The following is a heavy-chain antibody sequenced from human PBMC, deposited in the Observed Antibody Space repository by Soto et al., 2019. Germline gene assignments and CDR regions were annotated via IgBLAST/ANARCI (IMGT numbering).Heavy chain of an antibody. CDR1: GYTFTRSG. V-gene: IGHV1-3*04. D-gene: IGHD1-26*01. Sequence: VASVKVSCKASGYTFTRSGISWVRQAPGQRLEWMGWINTGKGDTKYSQKFQDRVSITRDTSASTAYMELSSLRCEDTAVYYCARAIATYYSWFDPWGQGTLVTVSS. CDR2: INTGKGDT. CDR3: ARAIATYYSWFDP. J-gene: IGHJ5*02.